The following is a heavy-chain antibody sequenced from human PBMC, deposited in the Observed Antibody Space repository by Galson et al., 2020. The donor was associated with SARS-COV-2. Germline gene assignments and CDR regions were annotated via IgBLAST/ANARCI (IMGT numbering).Heavy chain of an antibody. Sequence: PGRELEWAASIRSSSRYISYADSVKGRFTISRDNAKKSLYLQMDTLRPEDTAVYDCAKDPGACGGFPYWYFDLWGHGTLVTVS. V-gene: IGHV3-21*01. J-gene: IGHJ2*01. CDR2: IRSSSRYI. D-gene: IGHD2-21*01. CDR3: AKDPGACGGFPYWYFDL.